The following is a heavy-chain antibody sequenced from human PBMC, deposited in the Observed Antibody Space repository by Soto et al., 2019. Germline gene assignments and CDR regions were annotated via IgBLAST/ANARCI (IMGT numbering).Heavy chain of an antibody. D-gene: IGHD3-10*01. Sequence: QVQLQESGPGLVKASQTLSLTCNVSGGSISSGGYYWTWIRQHPGKGLEWIGNIHHGGSTFYNPSLQSLVSISVDTSKNPFSLKLSSVTAADTAVYFCVRGVLSWGQGTLVTVSS. V-gene: IGHV4-31*01. CDR2: IHHGGST. J-gene: IGHJ1*01. CDR1: GGSISSGGYY. CDR3: VRGVLS.